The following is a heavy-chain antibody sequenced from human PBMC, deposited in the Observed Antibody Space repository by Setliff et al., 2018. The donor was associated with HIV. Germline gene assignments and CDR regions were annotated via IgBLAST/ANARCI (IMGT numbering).Heavy chain of an antibody. CDR1: GGSFSGYY. D-gene: IGHD5-12*01. Sequence: PSETLSLTCAVYGGSFSGYYWSWIRQPPGKGLEWIGEINHHKHTNYNPSLKSRVTMSVDTSKNQFSLKLSSVTAADTAVYYCARQGDGYNLYHVYYFDYWGQGTLVTVSS. J-gene: IGHJ4*02. CDR3: ARQGDGYNLYHVYYFDY. V-gene: IGHV4-34*01. CDR2: INHHKHT.